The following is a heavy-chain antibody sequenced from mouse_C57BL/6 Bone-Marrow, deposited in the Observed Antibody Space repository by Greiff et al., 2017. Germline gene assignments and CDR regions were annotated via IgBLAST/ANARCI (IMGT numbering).Heavy chain of an antibody. CDR2: ISNGGGST. V-gene: IGHV5-12*01. CDR3: ASPSTQAWFAY. J-gene: IGHJ3*01. Sequence: EVQLVESGGGLVQPGGSLKLSCAASGFTFSDYYMYWVRQTPEKRLEWVAYISNGGGSTYYPDTVKGRFTISRDNAKNTLYLQMSRLKSEDTAMYYCASPSTQAWFAYWGQGTLVTVSA. D-gene: IGHD2-10*02. CDR1: GFTFSDYY.